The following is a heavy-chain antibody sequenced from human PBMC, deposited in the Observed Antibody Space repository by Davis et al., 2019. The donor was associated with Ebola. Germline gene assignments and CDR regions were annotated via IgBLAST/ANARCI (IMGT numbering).Heavy chain of an antibody. CDR1: GYTFTSYY. CDR2: INPSGGST. V-gene: IGHV1-46*03. Sequence: AASVTVSCKASGYTFTSYYMHWVRQAPGQGLEWMGIINPSGGSTSYAQKFQGRVTMTRDTSTSTVYMELSSLRSEDPAVYYCAREEIVVVVAATYYYYGMDVWGQGTTVTVSS. J-gene: IGHJ6*02. CDR3: AREEIVVVVAATYYYYGMDV. D-gene: IGHD2-15*01.